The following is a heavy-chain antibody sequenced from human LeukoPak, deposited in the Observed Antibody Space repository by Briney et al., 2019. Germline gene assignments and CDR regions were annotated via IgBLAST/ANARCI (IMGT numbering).Heavy chain of an antibody. CDR2: ISGSGGST. Sequence: TGGSLRLSCAASGFTFSSYAMSWVRQAPGKGLEWVSAISGSGGSTYYADSVKGRFTISRDNSKNTLYLQMNSLRAEDTAVYYCAKGRGIVGATLDYWGQGTLVTVSS. CDR3: AKGRGIVGATLDY. J-gene: IGHJ4*02. D-gene: IGHD1-26*01. CDR1: GFTFSSYA. V-gene: IGHV3-23*01.